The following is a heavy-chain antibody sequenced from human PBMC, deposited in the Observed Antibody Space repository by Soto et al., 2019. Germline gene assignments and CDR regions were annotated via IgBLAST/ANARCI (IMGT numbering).Heavy chain of an antibody. CDR1: GFTFSDYY. V-gene: IGHV3-11*06. CDR2: ISSSSSYT. CDR3: ARDGGRSGNYYYYGMDV. Sequence: QVQLVESGGGLVKPGGSLRLSCAASGFTFSDYYMSWIRQAPGKGLEWVSYISSSSSYTNYADSVKGRFTISRDNAKSSLYRQMNSLRAEDTAVYYCARDGGRSGNYYYYGMDVWGQGTTVTVSS. D-gene: IGHD3-10*01. J-gene: IGHJ6*02.